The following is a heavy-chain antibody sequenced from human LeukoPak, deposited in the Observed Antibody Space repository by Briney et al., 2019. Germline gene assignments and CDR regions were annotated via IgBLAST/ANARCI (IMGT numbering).Heavy chain of an antibody. CDR1: GFTFSSYW. CDR2: INSDGSST. D-gene: IGHD6-19*01. J-gene: IGHJ6*03. Sequence: GGSLRLSCAASGFTFSSYWMHWVRQAPGKGLVWVSRINSDGSSTNYADSVKGRFTISRDNAKNTLYPQMNSLRAEDTAVYYCAKGVRYSSGWPVTYYYYYMDVWGKGTTVTVSS. CDR3: AKGVRYSSGWPVTYYYYYMDV. V-gene: IGHV3-74*01.